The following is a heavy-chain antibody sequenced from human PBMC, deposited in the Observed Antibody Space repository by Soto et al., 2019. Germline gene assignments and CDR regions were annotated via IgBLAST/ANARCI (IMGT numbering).Heavy chain of an antibody. CDR3: ARATSAGNGRRVDV. CDR1: GYTFTTYY. D-gene: IGHD6-13*01. Sequence: QVQLVQSGTEVKEPGASVSLSCKASGYTFTTYYIHWVRQAPGQGLEWMGMINPSGGSTTYAQNFQGRVTMTRDTSTSTVYMDLNSLSSDDTAVYYCARATSAGNGRRVDVWGQGTTVTVSS. V-gene: IGHV1-46*01. J-gene: IGHJ6*02. CDR2: INPSGGST.